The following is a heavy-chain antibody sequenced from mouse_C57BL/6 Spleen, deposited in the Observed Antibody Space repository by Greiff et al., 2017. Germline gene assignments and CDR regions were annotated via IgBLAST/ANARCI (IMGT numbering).Heavy chain of an antibody. CDR3: ARADGYYAWFAY. Sequence: QVQLQQPGAELVRPGSSVKLSCKASGYTFTSYWMHWVKQRPIQGLEWIGNIHPSDSETHYNQKFKDKATLTVDKSSSTAYMQLSSLTSEDSAVYYCARADGYYAWFAYWGQGTLVTVSA. CDR2: IHPSDSET. CDR1: GYTFTSYW. V-gene: IGHV1-52*01. D-gene: IGHD2-3*01. J-gene: IGHJ3*01.